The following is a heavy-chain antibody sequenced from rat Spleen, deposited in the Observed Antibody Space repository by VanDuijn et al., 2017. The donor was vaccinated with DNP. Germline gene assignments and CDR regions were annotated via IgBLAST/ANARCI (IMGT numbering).Heavy chain of an antibody. CDR1: GFSLTSYG. J-gene: IGHJ2*01. CDR2: ISPSGGST. Sequence: VRLRESGPGLVQPSHTLSLTCTVSGFSLTSYGVSWVRQSPGKGLEWVASISPSGGSTYYRDSVKGRFTVSRDNAKSSLYLQMDSLRSEDTATYYCARDYGGSNYFDYGGQGVMVTVSS. D-gene: IGHD1-11*01. CDR3: ARDYGGSNYFDY. V-gene: IGHV5-19*01.